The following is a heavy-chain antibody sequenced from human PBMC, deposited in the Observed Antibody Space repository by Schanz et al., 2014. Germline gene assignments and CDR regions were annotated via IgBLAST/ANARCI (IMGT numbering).Heavy chain of an antibody. V-gene: IGHV3-48*04. CDR3: ARENLNWEAFDI. CDR2: ISRDGTTS. Sequence: VQLVESGGGVVQPGRSLRLSCAGSGFSFSGFGMHWVRQAPGKGLEWLSYISRDGTTSYYADSVKGRFTISRDNAKNSLYLEMTSLRGEDTAVYYCARENLNWEAFDIWGQGTVVTVSS. D-gene: IGHD7-27*01. CDR1: GFSFSGFG. J-gene: IGHJ3*02.